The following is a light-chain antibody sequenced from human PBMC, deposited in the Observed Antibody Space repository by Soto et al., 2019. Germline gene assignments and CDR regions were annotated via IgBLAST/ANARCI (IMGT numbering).Light chain of an antibody. Sequence: EIALTQSPGTLSLSPLERSTLSFIASQTISTSFLAWYQQKRGQAPRLLIYGASTRATGVPDRFSGSGSGTDFTLTVSELEPEDFAVYYCQQRSNWPRTFGQGTKVDIK. CDR1: QTISTSF. J-gene: IGKJ1*01. CDR3: QQRSNWPRT. V-gene: IGKV3D-20*02. CDR2: GAS.